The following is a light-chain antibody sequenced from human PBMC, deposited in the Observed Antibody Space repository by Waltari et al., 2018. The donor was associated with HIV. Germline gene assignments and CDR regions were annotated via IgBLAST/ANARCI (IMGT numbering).Light chain of an antibody. CDR1: QIIRDTF. CDR3: QQYATSPT. J-gene: IGKJ1*01. CDR2: AAS. Sequence: DILLTQTPGTLSLSPGQRATLSCWASQIIRDTFLAWYQQRPGQAPRLLMFAASSRATGIPDRFTGSGSGTEFSLTIARLEPEDYAVYYCQQYATSPTFGNGTKVEV. V-gene: IGKV3-20*01.